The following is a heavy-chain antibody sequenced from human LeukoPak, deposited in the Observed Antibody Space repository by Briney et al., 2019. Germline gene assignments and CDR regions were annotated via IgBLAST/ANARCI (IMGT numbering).Heavy chain of an antibody. CDR3: ARDPVGDYYYFDY. D-gene: IGHD4-17*01. CDR1: GFSFSSYS. J-gene: IGHJ4*02. Sequence: PGGSLRLSCAASGFSFSSYSMHWVRQTPGKGLEWVSSISISTSYIYYADSVKGRFTISRDNAKNSLYLQMNSLRAEDTAVYYCARDPVGDYYYFDYWGQGTLVNVSS. V-gene: IGHV3-21*01. CDR2: ISISTSYI.